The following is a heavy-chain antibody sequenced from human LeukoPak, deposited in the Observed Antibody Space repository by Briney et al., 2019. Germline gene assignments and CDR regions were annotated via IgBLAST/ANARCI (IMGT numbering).Heavy chain of an antibody. J-gene: IGHJ4*02. V-gene: IGHV3-9*01. CDR2: ISWNSGSI. D-gene: IGHD1-7*01. CDR1: GFTFDDYA. CDR3: ARDPYNWNYEDYFDY. Sequence: GGSLRLSCAASGFTFDDYAMHWVRQAPGKGLEWVSGISWNSGSIGYADSVKGRFTISRDNAKNSLYLQMNSLRAEDTAVYYCARDPYNWNYEDYFDYWGQGTLVTVSS.